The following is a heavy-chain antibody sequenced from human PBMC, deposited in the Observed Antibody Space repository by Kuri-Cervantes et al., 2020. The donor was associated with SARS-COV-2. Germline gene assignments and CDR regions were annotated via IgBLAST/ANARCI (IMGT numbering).Heavy chain of an antibody. D-gene: IGHD3-3*01. J-gene: IGHJ3*02. V-gene: IGHV3-30-3*01. CDR3: ANSLLWSGYYLDVFDI. Sequence: LSLTCAASGFTFSSYAMHWVRQAPGKGLEWVAVISYDGSNKYYADSVKGRFTISRDNSKNTLYLQMNSLRAEDTAVYYCANSLLWSGYYLDVFDIWGQGTMVTVSS. CDR2: ISYDGSNK. CDR1: GFTFSSYA.